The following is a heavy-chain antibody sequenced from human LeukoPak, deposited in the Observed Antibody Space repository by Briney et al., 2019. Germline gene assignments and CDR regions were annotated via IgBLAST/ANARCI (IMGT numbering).Heavy chain of an antibody. J-gene: IGHJ5*02. Sequence: GGSLRLSCAASGFTFSNYWMSWVRQAPGKGLEWVANIKQDGSEKHYVDSVKGRFTISRDHAKDSLSLQMNSLRAEDTAVYYCARITFYYGCSGYLGWFDPWGQGTLVTVSS. CDR1: GFTFSNYW. V-gene: IGHV3-7*01. D-gene: IGHD3-22*01. CDR3: ARITFYYGCSGYLGWFDP. CDR2: IKQDGSEK.